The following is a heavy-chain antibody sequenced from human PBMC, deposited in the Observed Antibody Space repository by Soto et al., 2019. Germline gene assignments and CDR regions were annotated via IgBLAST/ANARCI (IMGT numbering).Heavy chain of an antibody. V-gene: IGHV3-30*18. CDR1: GFNLSDYA. Sequence: PGGSLRLSCAASGFNLSDYAMHWVRQAPGKGLEWLAIISYEGSNKYSAGSVKGRFTISRDNSKNTLYLQMNSLIPEDTAVYYCAKDWATPVAGHFLDSWGQGTPVTVSS. CDR3: AKDWATPVAGHFLDS. J-gene: IGHJ4*02. CDR2: ISYEGSNK. D-gene: IGHD6-19*01.